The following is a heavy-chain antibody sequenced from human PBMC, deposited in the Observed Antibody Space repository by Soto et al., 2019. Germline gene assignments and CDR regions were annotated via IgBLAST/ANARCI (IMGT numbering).Heavy chain of an antibody. CDR3: ASAGWIQLWFYFDY. V-gene: IGHV4-31*03. CDR1: GGSISSGGYY. CDR2: IYYSGST. Sequence: SETLSLTCTVSGGSISSGGYYWSWIRQHPGKGLEWIGYIYYSGSTYYNPSLKSRVTISVDTSKNQFSLKLSSVTAADTAVYYCASAGWIQLWFYFDYWGQGTLVTVSS. D-gene: IGHD5-18*01. J-gene: IGHJ4*02.